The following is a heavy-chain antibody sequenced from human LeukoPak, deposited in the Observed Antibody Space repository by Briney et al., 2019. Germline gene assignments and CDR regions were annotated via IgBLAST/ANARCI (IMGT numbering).Heavy chain of an antibody. D-gene: IGHD1-26*01. J-gene: IGHJ5*02. V-gene: IGHV4-39*01. CDR1: GGSISSSSYY. Sequence: PSETLSLTCTVSGGSISSSSYYWGWIRQPPGKGLEWIGSIYYSGSTYYNPSLKSRVTISVDTSKNQFSLKLSSVTAADTAVYYCASKGGSYLPGWFDPWGQGTLVTVSS. CDR3: ASKGGSYLPGWFDP. CDR2: IYYSGST.